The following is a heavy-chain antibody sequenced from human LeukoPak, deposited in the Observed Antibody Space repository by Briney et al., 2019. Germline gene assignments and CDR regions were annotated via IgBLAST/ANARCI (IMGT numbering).Heavy chain of an antibody. J-gene: IGHJ6*02. Sequence: GGSLRLSCAASGFSFSSYGMHWVRQAPGKGLDWVAAISYEGSSDYPADSVKGRFTISRDNSKNALYLQMDGLRPDDTAVYFCAKDHLEGTKWDYYYYGMDVWGQGTTVTVSS. V-gene: IGHV3-30*18. CDR1: GFSFSSYG. D-gene: IGHD1-7*01. CDR3: AKDHLEGTKWDYYYYGMDV. CDR2: ISYEGSSD.